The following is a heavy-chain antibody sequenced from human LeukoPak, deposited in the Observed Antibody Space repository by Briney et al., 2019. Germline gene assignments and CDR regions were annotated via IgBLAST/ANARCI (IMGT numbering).Heavy chain of an antibody. CDR1: GGSISSYY. CDR3: ARVGGSYYEVYYFDY. Sequence: SGTLSLTCAVSGGSISSYYWSWIRQPPGKGLEWIGYIYYSGSTNYNPSLKSRVTISVDTSKNQFSLKLSSVTAADTAVYYCARVGGSYYEVYYFDYWGQGTLVTVSS. J-gene: IGHJ4*02. CDR2: IYYSGST. V-gene: IGHV4-59*01. D-gene: IGHD1-26*01.